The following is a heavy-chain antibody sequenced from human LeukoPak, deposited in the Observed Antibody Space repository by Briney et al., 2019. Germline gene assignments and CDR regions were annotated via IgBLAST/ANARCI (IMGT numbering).Heavy chain of an antibody. J-gene: IGHJ4*02. CDR1: GFSFTSYW. V-gene: IGHV5-10-1*01. CDR3: ATQGGITLTY. CDR2: IDPSDSYT. D-gene: IGHD3-10*01. Sequence: PGESLQISCEGSGFSFTSYWISWVRQMPGKGLEWMGRIDPSDSYTNYSPSFQGHVTISADRSLSTPHLRWSRLKAADTAMYYCATQGGITLTYWGQGTLVTVSS.